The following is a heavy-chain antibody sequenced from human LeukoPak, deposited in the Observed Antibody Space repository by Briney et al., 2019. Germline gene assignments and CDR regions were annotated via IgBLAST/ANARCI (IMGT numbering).Heavy chain of an antibody. CDR1: GFTFSSYT. CDR3: AKGQGSRTGNFDY. J-gene: IGHJ4*02. V-gene: IGHV3-48*01. Sequence: GGSLRLSCAASGFTFSSYTMNWVRQAPGQGLEWVSYISSGGGSIFYADSVKGRFSISRDNAKNSLYLQMNSLRIEDAALYFCAKGQGSRTGNFDYWGQGTLVTVSS. CDR2: ISSGGGSI. D-gene: IGHD3-10*01.